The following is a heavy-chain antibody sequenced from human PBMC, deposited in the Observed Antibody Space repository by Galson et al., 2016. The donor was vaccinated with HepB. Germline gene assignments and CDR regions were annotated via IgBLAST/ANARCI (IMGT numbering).Heavy chain of an antibody. V-gene: IGHV1-18*04. J-gene: IGHJ4*02. CDR1: GYSFTNYA. D-gene: IGHD2-15*01. CDR3: ARRIVVAGTGVDF. CDR2: IRTYNGNK. Sequence: SVKVSCKASGYSFTNYAITGVRQAPGQGLEWMGWIRTYNGNKKYAQNLQGRVTMTTDTSTSTVYLELRSLRSDDTAVYYCARRIVVAGTGVDFWGQGTLVTVSS.